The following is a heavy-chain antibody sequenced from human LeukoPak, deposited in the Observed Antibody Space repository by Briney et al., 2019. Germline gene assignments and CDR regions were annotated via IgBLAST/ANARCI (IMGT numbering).Heavy chain of an antibody. CDR1: GASISSYY. CDR3: ARGNYDILTGYPKPPGY. V-gene: IGHV4-59*01. J-gene: IGHJ4*02. Sequence: KPSETLSLTCTVSGASISSYYWSWIRQPPGKGLEWIGYIYYSGSTNYNLSLKSRVAISADTSRTRFSLTLSSVTAADTAVYYCARGNYDILTGYPKPPGYWGQGTLVTVSS. D-gene: IGHD3-9*01. CDR2: IYYSGST.